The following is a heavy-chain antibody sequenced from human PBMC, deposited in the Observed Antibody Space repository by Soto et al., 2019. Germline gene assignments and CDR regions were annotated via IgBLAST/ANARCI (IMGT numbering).Heavy chain of an antibody. Sequence: QVQLVQSGAEVKKPGASVKVSCKASGYTFTSYAMHWVRQAPGQRLEWMGWINAGNGNTKYSQKFQGRVTITRATSASTAYMELSSLRSEDTAVYSYARVVSAWYRQPLFFFDYWGQGTLVTVSS. D-gene: IGHD6-19*01. V-gene: IGHV1-3*01. CDR1: GYTFTSYA. CDR3: ARVVSAWYRQPLFFFDY. J-gene: IGHJ4*02. CDR2: INAGNGNT.